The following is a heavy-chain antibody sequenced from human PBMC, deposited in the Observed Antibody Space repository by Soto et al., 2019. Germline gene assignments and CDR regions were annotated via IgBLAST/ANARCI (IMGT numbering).Heavy chain of an antibody. V-gene: IGHV1-69*13. CDR2: IIPIFGTA. J-gene: IGHJ4*02. D-gene: IGHD6-6*01. Sequence: VASVKVSCKASGGTFSSYAISWVRQAPGRGLEWMGGIIPIFGTANYAQKFQGRVTITADESTSTAYMELSSLRSEDTAVYYCARVKGIAARNFDYWGQGTLVTVSS. CDR1: GGTFSSYA. CDR3: ARVKGIAARNFDY.